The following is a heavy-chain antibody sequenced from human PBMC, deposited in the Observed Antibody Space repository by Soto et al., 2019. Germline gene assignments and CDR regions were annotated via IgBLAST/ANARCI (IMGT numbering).Heavy chain of an antibody. CDR1: GFSFSNYG. CDR2: IWHDGSNK. Sequence: QVQLVESGGGAVQPGRSLRLSCAASGFSFSNYGMHWVRQAPGKGLEWVALIWHDGSNKYYAESVKGRFTISRDNSKDMVYLQMNSLRAEDTAMYYCARDGDANTGFGKDYWGQGTLVTVSS. J-gene: IGHJ4*02. V-gene: IGHV3-33*01. D-gene: IGHD3-16*01. CDR3: ARDGDANTGFGKDY.